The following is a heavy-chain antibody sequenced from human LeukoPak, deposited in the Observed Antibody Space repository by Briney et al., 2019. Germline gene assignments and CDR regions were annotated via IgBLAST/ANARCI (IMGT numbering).Heavy chain of an antibody. D-gene: IGHD3-10*01. Sequence: GGSLRLSCAASGFTFSTYWMTWVRQAPGKGLEWVANINQDGTEKNYVDSVKGRFTISRDNSRNTLYLQMNSLRAEDTAVYYCAKELWFVNSYYFDYWGQGTLVTVSS. CDR3: AKELWFVNSYYFDY. CDR2: INQDGTEK. J-gene: IGHJ4*02. V-gene: IGHV3-7*05. CDR1: GFTFSTYW.